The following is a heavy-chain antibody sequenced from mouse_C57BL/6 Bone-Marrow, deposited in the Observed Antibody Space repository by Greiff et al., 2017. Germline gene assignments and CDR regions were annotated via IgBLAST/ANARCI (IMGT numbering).Heavy chain of an antibody. CDR2: ISDGGSYT. V-gene: IGHV5-4*01. CDR1: GFTFSSYA. D-gene: IGHD3-3*01. CDR3: ARGGRGAMDY. J-gene: IGHJ4*01. Sequence: EVHLVESGGGLVKPGGSLKLSCAASGFTFSSYAMSWVRQTPEKRLEWVATISDGGSYTYYPDNVKGRFTISRDNAKNNLYLQMSHLKSEDTAMYYCARGGRGAMDYWGQGTSVTVSS.